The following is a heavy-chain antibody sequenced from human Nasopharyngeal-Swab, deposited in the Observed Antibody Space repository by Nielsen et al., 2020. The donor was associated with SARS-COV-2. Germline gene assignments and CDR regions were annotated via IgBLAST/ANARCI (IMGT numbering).Heavy chain of an antibody. J-gene: IGHJ6*02. D-gene: IGHD2-2*01. CDR1: GFTFSSSS. V-gene: IGHV3-21*01. CDR2: ISSSSSYI. CDR3: ARGQYCSSTSCYARGYYYYYGMDV. Sequence: GESLKISCASSGFTFSSSSMNWVRQAPGKGLDWVSSISSSSSYIYYADSVKGRFTISRDNAKNSLYLQMNSLRAEDTAVYYCARGQYCSSTSCYARGYYYYYGMDVWGQGTTVTVSS.